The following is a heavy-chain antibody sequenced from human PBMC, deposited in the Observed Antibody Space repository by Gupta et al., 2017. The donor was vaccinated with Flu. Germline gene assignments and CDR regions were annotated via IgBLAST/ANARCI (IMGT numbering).Heavy chain of an antibody. D-gene: IGHD3-22*01. CDR2: IYYSGST. Sequence: QLQLQESGPGLVRPSETLYLICTVSGGSISSTSYYWGWIRQPPGKGLEWIGSIYYSGSTSYNPSLKSRVTISVDTSKNQFSLKLTSVTAADTAVYYCARRGYDSSAYYNDYWGQGTLVTVSS. J-gene: IGHJ4*02. CDR3: ARRGYDSSAYYNDY. V-gene: IGHV4-39*01. CDR1: GGSISSTSYY.